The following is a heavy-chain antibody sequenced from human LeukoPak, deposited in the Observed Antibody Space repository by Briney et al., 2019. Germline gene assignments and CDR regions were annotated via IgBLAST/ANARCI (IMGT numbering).Heavy chain of an antibody. V-gene: IGHV3-30*04. CDR2: ISYDGSNK. CDR1: GFTFSSYA. Sequence: PGGSLRLSCAASGFTFSSYAMHWVRQAPGKGLEWVAVISYDGSNKYYADSVKGRFTIPRDNSKNTLYLQMNSLRAEDTAVYYCARESQAYYYGSGSPNYWGQGTLVTVSS. D-gene: IGHD3-10*01. CDR3: ARESQAYYYGSGSPNY. J-gene: IGHJ4*02.